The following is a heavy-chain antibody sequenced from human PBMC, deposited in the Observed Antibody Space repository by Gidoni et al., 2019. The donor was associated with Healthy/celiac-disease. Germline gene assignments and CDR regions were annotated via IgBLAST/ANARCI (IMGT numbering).Heavy chain of an antibody. Sequence: LEWIGYIYYSGSTYYNPSLKSRVTISVDTSKNQFSLKLSSVTAADTAVYYCARGYYYDSSGLIWGQGTMVTVSS. J-gene: IGHJ3*02. CDR3: ARGYYYDSSGLI. D-gene: IGHD3-22*01. CDR2: IYYSGST. V-gene: IGHV4-31*02.